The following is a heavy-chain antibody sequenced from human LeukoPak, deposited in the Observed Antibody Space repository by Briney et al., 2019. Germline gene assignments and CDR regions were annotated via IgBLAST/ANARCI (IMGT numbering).Heavy chain of an antibody. CDR1: GYSFTNYW. J-gene: IGHJ4*02. CDR2: IYPGDSDP. V-gene: IGHV5-51*01. Sequence: GESLKIFCKGSGYSFTNYWIGWVRQMPGKGLEWMGIIYPGDSDPRYSPSFQGQVTISADKSISTAYLQWSSLKASDTAMYYCARLDILTGSPFDYWGQGTLVTVSP. D-gene: IGHD3-9*01. CDR3: ARLDILTGSPFDY.